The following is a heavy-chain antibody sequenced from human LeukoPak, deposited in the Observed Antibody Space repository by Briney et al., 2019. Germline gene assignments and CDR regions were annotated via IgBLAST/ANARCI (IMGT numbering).Heavy chain of an antibody. V-gene: IGHV1-69*06. CDR1: GGTFSSYA. Sequence: GASVKVSCKASGGTFSSYAISWVRQAPGQGLEWMGGIIPIFGTANYAQKFQGRVTITADKSTSTAYMELSSLRSEDTAVYYCARAGYGGNFDAFDIWGQGTMVTVSS. D-gene: IGHD4-23*01. J-gene: IGHJ3*02. CDR2: IIPIFGTA. CDR3: ARAGYGGNFDAFDI.